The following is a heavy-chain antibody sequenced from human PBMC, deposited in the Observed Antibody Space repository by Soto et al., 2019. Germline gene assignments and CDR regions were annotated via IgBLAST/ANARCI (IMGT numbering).Heavy chain of an antibody. Sequence: QVQLVQSGAEVKKPGSSVKLSCKASGGTFSSYAISWVRQAPGQGLEWMGGIIPIFGTANYAQKFQGRVTITADKSTSTAYMELSSLRSEDTAVYYCARVKSDSSGYHDAFDIWGQGTMVTVSS. V-gene: IGHV1-69*06. J-gene: IGHJ3*02. D-gene: IGHD3-22*01. CDR3: ARVKSDSSGYHDAFDI. CDR2: IIPIFGTA. CDR1: GGTFSSYA.